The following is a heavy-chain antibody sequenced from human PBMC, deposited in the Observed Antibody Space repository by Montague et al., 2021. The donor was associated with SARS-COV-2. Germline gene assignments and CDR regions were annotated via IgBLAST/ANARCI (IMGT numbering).Heavy chain of an antibody. D-gene: IGHD5-18*01. CDR3: AQRTETLGYTYALFDS. CDR2: IFYTGNT. Sequence: SETLSLTCTVSGGSITSSSYYWGWIRQPPGKGLEWIGTIFYTGNTYYNPSLKSRVFISADTSKKQFSLDLSSVTAADTAVYYCAQRTETLGYTYALFDSWGQGTLVTVSS. CDR1: GGSITSSSYY. J-gene: IGHJ4*02. V-gene: IGHV4-39*01.